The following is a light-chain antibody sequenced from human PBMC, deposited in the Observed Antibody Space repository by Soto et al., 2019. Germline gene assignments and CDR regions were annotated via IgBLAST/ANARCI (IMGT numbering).Light chain of an antibody. Sequence: DIQMSQSPSSLSASVGYRVTITCRASQTIKNSLNWYQQKSGSAPNLLIYSASSLHIGVPSRFSGSKSGPDFTLTISGLQPEDFATYYCQQANSFPITFGQGTRLEI. CDR2: SAS. CDR3: QQANSFPIT. J-gene: IGKJ5*01. V-gene: IGKV1-39*01. CDR1: QTIKNS.